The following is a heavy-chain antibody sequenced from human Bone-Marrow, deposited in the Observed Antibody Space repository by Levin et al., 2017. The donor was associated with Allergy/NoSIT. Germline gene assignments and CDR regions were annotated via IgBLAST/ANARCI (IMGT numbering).Heavy chain of an antibody. CDR2: INHSGST. V-gene: IGHV4-34*01. Sequence: SQTLSLTCAVYGGSFSGYYWSWIRQPPGKGLEWIGEINHSGSTNYNPSLKSRVTISVDTSKNQFSLKLSSVTAADTAVYYCARGPQLRLHGYWYFDLWGRGTLVTVSS. CDR1: GGSFSGYY. D-gene: IGHD3-16*01. J-gene: IGHJ2*01. CDR3: ARGPQLRLHGYWYFDL.